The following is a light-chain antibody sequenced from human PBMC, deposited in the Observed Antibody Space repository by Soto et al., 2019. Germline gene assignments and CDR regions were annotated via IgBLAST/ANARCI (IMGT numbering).Light chain of an antibody. CDR3: GTWDSTLGGGGV. CDR1: SSNIGNNY. J-gene: IGLJ2*01. Sequence: QSVLTQPPSVSAAPGQKVTISCSGSSSNIGNNYVSWYQQLPGTAPKLLIYDSNKRHSGIPDRFSGSKSGTSATLGITGLQTGDEADYYCGTWDSTLGGGGVFGGGTKLTVL. CDR2: DSN. V-gene: IGLV1-51*01.